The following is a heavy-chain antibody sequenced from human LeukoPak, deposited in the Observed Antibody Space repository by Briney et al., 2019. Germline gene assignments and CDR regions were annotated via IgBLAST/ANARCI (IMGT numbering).Heavy chain of an antibody. CDR1: GGSFSGYY. V-gene: IGHV4-34*01. D-gene: IGHD1-26*01. J-gene: IGHJ4*02. Sequence: PSETLSLTCAVYGGSFSGYYWSWIRQPPGKGLEWIGEINHSGSTNSNPSLKSRVTISVDTTKNQFSLKLSSVTAADTAVYYCARGRWTRRGSYYYFWGQGTLVTVSS. CDR2: INHSGST. CDR3: ARGRWTRRGSYYYF.